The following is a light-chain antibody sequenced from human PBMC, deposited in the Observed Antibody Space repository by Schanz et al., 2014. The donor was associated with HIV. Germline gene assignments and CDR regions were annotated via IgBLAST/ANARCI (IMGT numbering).Light chain of an antibody. CDR3: QRYNSYSHT. J-gene: IGKJ2*01. CDR2: GAS. V-gene: IGKV1-5*01. CDR1: QSIGNS. Sequence: DIQMTQFPSTLSASVGDRVTITCRASQSIGNSLAWFQQKPGRAPQLLIYGASTLACGVPTTFSGSGSGTEFTLTISSLQPDDFATYYCQRYNSYSHTFGQGTKLDIK.